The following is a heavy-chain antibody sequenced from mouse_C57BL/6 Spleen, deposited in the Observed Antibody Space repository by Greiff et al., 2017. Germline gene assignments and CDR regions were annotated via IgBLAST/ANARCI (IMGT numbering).Heavy chain of an antibody. V-gene: IGHV14-2*01. Sequence: DVKLQESGAELVKPGASVKLSCTASGFNIKDYYMHWVKQRTEQGLEWIGRIDPEDGETKYAPKFQGKATITADTSSNTAYLQLSSLTSEDTAVYYCARYPYYGSSYGYFDVWGTGTTVTVSS. CDR1: GFNIKDYY. J-gene: IGHJ1*03. D-gene: IGHD1-1*01. CDR2: IDPEDGET. CDR3: ARYPYYGSSYGYFDV.